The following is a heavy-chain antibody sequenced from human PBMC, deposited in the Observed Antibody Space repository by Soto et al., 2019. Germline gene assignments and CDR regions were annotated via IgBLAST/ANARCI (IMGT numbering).Heavy chain of an antibody. J-gene: IGHJ4*02. CDR2: IRDGRSTI. CDR1: GFTFSSYG. CDR3: ARDSHNWNVDY. D-gene: IGHD1-20*01. Sequence: GSLRLSCAASGFTFSSYGMHWVRQAPGKGLEWVAVIRDGRSTIYYADSVKGRFTISRDNSKNSLYLQANSLRAEDTAVYYCARDSHNWNVDYWGQGTLVTVSS. V-gene: IGHV3-33*08.